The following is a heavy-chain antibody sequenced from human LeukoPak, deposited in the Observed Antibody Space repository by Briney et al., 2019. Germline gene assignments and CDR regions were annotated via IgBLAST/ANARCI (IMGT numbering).Heavy chain of an antibody. CDR2: MNPDSGNT. CDR1: GYTFDNYD. D-gene: IGHD3-3*01. J-gene: IGHJ4*02. Sequence: ASVKVSCKTSGYTFDNYDINWVRQATGQGLEWMGWMNPDSGNTGYAQKFHGRVLMTTNTSMTTAYMELRGLRSEDTAIYYCARGAPVAIFGPGHDEYLEYWGQGTVVGVSS. CDR3: ARGAPVAIFGPGHDEYLEY. V-gene: IGHV1-8*01.